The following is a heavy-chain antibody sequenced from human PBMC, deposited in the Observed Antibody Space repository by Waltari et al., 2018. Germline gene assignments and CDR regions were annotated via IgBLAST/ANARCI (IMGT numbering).Heavy chain of an antibody. CDR3: ATANILGIGTFDY. CDR2: INPKSGDA. V-gene: IGHV1-2*06. D-gene: IGHD1-1*01. J-gene: IGHJ4*02. Sequence: QVKLVQSGAEVTKPGASVRVSCKASGYTFTHYYIHWVRQAPGQGLELMGRINPKSGDANYTQPLQGRVIMTRDTSINTAYLEVTGLTSDDTAIFYCATANILGIGTFDYWGQGTLVSVSS. CDR1: GYTFTHYY.